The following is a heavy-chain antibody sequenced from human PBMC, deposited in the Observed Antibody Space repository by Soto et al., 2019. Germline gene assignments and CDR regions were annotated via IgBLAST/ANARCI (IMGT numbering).Heavy chain of an antibody. D-gene: IGHD6-19*01. Sequence: HPGGSLRLSCAASGFTFSSYAMHWVRQAPGKGLEWVAVISYDGSNKYYADSVKGRFTISRDNSKNTLYLQMNSLRAEDTAVYYCARDLGRGWQNYYYYGMDVWGQGTTVTVSS. J-gene: IGHJ6*02. CDR2: ISYDGSNK. CDR1: GFTFSSYA. V-gene: IGHV3-30-3*01. CDR3: ARDLGRGWQNYYYYGMDV.